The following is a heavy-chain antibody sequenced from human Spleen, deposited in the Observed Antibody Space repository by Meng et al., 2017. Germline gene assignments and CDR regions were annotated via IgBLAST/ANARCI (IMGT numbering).Heavy chain of an antibody. V-gene: IGHV3-7*01. CDR1: GYTFRSKW. CDR2: INQDGSKK. J-gene: IGHJ4*02. CDR3: ARDETWSYDY. D-gene: IGHD1-26*01. Sequence: GGFLRLSCAAPGYTFRSKWMSWVRQAPGKGLEWVANINQDGSKKYYADSVEGRFTISRDNAKNSLYLQMNSLRAEDTAVYSCARDETWSYDYWGQGTLVTVSS.